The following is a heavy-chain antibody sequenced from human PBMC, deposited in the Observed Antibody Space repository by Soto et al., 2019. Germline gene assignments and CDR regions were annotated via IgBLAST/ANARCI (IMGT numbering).Heavy chain of an antibody. V-gene: IGHV3-23*01. D-gene: IGHD3-10*01. Sequence: EVQLLESGGGLVQPGGSLRLSCAASGFTFSNYAMSWVRQAPGKGLEWISLISSSAYDTDYAGSVKGRFTVSRDNSKNTLFLQMNSLRAEDSAVYYCAKEQEEDHRLWRYFDLRGRGTLVTVSS. J-gene: IGHJ2*01. CDR2: ISSSAYDT. CDR3: AKEQEEDHRLWRYFDL. CDR1: GFTFSNYA.